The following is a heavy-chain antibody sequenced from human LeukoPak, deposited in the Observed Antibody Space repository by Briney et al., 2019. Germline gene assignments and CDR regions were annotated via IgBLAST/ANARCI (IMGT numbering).Heavy chain of an antibody. J-gene: IGHJ3*02. V-gene: IGHV3-23*01. CDR1: GFSVSNYA. D-gene: IGHD1-26*01. CDR3: ARDYLMGGTTGKAFDI. Sequence: GGSLRLSCAASGFSVSNYALSWVRQAPGKGLEWVSSFTAGGSSTYNTDSVEGRFTISRDISKNTLYMQMNSLRAEDTAVYYCARDYLMGGTTGKAFDIWGQGTMVTISS. CDR2: FTAGGSST.